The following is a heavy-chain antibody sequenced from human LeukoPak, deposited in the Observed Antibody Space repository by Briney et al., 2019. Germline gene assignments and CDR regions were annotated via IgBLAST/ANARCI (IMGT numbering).Heavy chain of an antibody. CDR1: GGSISSGSYY. CDR2: IYTSGST. V-gene: IGHV4-61*02. CDR3: ARSVEILPCYYYMDV. D-gene: IGHD1-26*01. J-gene: IGHJ6*03. Sequence: PSETLSLTCTVSGGSISSGSYYWSWIRQPAGKGLEWIGRIYTSGSTNYNPSLKSRVTISVDTSKNQFSLKLSSVTAADTAVYYCARSVEILPCYYYMDVWGKGTTVTVSS.